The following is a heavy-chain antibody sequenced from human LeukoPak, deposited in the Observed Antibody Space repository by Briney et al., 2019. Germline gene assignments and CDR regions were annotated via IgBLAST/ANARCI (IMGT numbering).Heavy chain of an antibody. Sequence: PGGSLRLSCAASGFIFSTHAMSWVRLAPGRGLEWVSVVSSGGGTTYYADFVKGRFTISRNNSMSTLSLQMRSLGVEDTAMYHCARGYCSGGSCNWGQFDSWGQGTLVTVS. CDR1: GFIFSTHA. CDR2: VSSGGGTT. V-gene: IGHV3-23*01. D-gene: IGHD2-15*01. J-gene: IGHJ4*02. CDR3: ARGYCSGGSCNWGQFDS.